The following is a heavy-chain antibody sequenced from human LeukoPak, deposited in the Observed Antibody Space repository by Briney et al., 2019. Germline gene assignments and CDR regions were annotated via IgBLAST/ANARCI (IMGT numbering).Heavy chain of an antibody. D-gene: IGHD3-10*01. CDR1: GGTFISYA. V-gene: IGHV1-69*06. J-gene: IGHJ3*02. CDR2: IIPIFGTA. Sequence: GASVTVSCKASGGTFISYAISWVRQAPGQGLEWMGGIIPIFGTANYAQKFQGRVTITADKSTSTAYMELSSLRSEDTAVYYCARGVRAARDDAFDIWGQGTMVTVSS. CDR3: ARGVRAARDDAFDI.